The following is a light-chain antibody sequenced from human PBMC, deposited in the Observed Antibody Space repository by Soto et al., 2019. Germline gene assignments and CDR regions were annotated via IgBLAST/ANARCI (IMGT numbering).Light chain of an antibody. Sequence: DIQMTQSPSSLSASVGDRVTITCQASQDISNYLNWYQQKPGKAPKLLIFDASNVETGVPSRFSGSGSVTDFTFTLHSLQPEDAATYYCQQYEDLPLTFGGGTKVGIK. CDR3: QQYEDLPLT. V-gene: IGKV1-33*01. CDR2: DAS. CDR1: QDISNY. J-gene: IGKJ4*01.